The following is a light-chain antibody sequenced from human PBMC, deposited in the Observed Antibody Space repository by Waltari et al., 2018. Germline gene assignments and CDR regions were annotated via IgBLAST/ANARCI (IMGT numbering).Light chain of an antibody. CDR1: QSVLYSPNNKNY. Sequence: DIVMTQSPDSLAVSLGERATINCKSSQSVLYSPNNKNYLAWYQQKPGQPPQLLIYWASTRESGVPDRFSGSGSWTDFTLTISSLQADDVAVYYCHQYANSPWTFGQGTKVEVK. CDR3: HQYANSPWT. CDR2: WAS. J-gene: IGKJ1*01. V-gene: IGKV4-1*01.